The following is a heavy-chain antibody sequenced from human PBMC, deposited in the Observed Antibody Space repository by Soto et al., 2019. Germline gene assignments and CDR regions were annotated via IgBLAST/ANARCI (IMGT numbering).Heavy chain of an antibody. Sequence: QITLNESGPTPVNPRQTLTLTCTFSGFSLTTSGVGVGWIRQSPGKAPEWLALIYWDDDKRYSPSLKSRLTITKYSSKNQVVLTMAGLDPADTATYYCAHRVLRTVFGLVTTTATYFDFWGQGTPVAVSS. CDR1: GFSLTTSGVG. CDR2: IYWDDDK. J-gene: IGHJ4*02. CDR3: AHRVLRTVFGLVTTTATYFDF. D-gene: IGHD3-3*01. V-gene: IGHV2-5*02.